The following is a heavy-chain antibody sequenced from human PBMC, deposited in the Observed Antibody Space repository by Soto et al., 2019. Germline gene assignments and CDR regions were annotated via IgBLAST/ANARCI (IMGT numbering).Heavy chain of an antibody. CDR2: ISFDGSNK. J-gene: IGHJ4*02. D-gene: IGHD6-6*01. V-gene: IGHV3-30*03. Sequence: GGSLRLSCAASGFTFSSYGMHWVRQAPGKGLEWVAVISFDGSNKYYADSVKGRFTISRDNSKNTLYLQMNSLTAADTAVYYCVRSSIEPRLFMYPFDSWGQGTLVTVSS. CDR3: VRSSIEPRLFMYPFDS. CDR1: GFTFSSYG.